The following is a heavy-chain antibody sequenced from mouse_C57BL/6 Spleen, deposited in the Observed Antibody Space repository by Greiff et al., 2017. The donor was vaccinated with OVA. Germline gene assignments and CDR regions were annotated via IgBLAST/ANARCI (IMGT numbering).Heavy chain of an antibody. Sequence: EVQLVESGGGLVKPGGSLKLSCAASGFTFSSYAMSWVRQTPEKRLEWVATISDGGSYTYYPDNVKGRFTISRDNAKNNLYLQMSHLKSEDTAMYYCARDGLTGDALDYWGQGTTLTVSS. V-gene: IGHV5-4*01. D-gene: IGHD4-1*01. CDR2: ISDGGSYT. J-gene: IGHJ2*01. CDR3: ARDGLTGDALDY. CDR1: GFTFSSYA.